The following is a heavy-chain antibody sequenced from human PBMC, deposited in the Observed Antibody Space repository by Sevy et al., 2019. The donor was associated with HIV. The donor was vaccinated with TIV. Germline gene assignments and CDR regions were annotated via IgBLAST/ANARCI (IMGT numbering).Heavy chain of an antibody. V-gene: IGHV3-23*01. CDR3: AKRRVQSGLSGGGANYGWDV. CDR2: LIGGGSRT. CDR1: GFSFSNYA. Sequence: GSLRLSCAASGFSFSNYAMSWVRQAPGMGLVCVSTLIGGGSRTYYADSVTGRFTISRDNSRNTLYLQMNSLRAEDTAVYYCAKRRVQSGLSGGGANYGWDVCGQGTTVTVSS. D-gene: IGHD2-8*02. J-gene: IGHJ6*02.